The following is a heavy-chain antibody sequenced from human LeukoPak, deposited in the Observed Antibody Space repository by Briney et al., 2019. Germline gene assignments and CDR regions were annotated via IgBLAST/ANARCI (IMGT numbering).Heavy chain of an antibody. CDR2: ISWNSGTV. CDR3: AKGPRMDV. V-gene: IGHV3-9*01. Sequence: GGSLRLSCAASGFTFDDYAMHWVRQAPGKGLEWVSGISWNSGTVVYADSVKGRFPISRDNDKNSLYLQMNSLRAEDTALYYCAKGPRMDVWGQGTTVTVSS. J-gene: IGHJ6*02. CDR1: GFTFDDYA.